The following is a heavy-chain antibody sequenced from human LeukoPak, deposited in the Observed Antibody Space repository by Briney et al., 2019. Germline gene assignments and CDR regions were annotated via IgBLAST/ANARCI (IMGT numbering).Heavy chain of an antibody. Sequence: GGSLRLSCAASGFSFISYGMSWVRQAPGKGLEWVSTISGSGADTYYADSVKGRFTISRDNSKNTLYLEMNSLRVEDTAAYYCAKDRGYMATTPDYWGQGTLVTVSS. J-gene: IGHJ4*02. CDR2: ISGSGADT. CDR1: GFSFISYG. CDR3: AKDRGYMATTPDY. V-gene: IGHV3-23*01. D-gene: IGHD5-24*01.